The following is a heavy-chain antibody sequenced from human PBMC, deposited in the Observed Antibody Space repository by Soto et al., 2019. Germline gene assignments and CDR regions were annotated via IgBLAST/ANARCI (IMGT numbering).Heavy chain of an antibody. J-gene: IGHJ4*02. V-gene: IGHV4-39*01. CDR1: GGSISNSIYY. Sequence: QLQLQESGPGLVKPSETLSLTCAVSGGSISNSIYYWGWIRQPPGKGLEWIGSIYYSGSTNYNPYLNSRVTISLDTSNNQYSLRLSSVTAADTAVYYCATGLGAVLHWGQGTQVTVSS. CDR3: ATGLGAVLH. D-gene: IGHD3-16*01. CDR2: IYYSGST.